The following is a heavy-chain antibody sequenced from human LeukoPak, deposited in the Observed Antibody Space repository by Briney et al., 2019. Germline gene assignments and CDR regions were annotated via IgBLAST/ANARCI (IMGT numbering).Heavy chain of an antibody. CDR1: GYTFTNSD. CDR2: ISTSNGDT. V-gene: IGHV1-18*01. D-gene: IGHD2-15*01. J-gene: IGHJ4*02. CDR3: ARDCIGCHGFDY. Sequence: ASVKVSCRASGYTFTNSDITWVRQAPGQGLEWMGRISTSNGDTNYAAKLQGRVTMTTDTSTNTAYMELRSLRSDDTAVYYCARDCIGCHGFDYWGQGTLVTVSS.